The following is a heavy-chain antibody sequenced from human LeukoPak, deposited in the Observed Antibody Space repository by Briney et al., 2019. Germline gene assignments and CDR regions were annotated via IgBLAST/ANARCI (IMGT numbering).Heavy chain of an antibody. CDR2: IYPGDSDT. D-gene: IGHD5-24*01. CDR3: ARINRDGYNLFYFDY. V-gene: IGHV5-51*01. J-gene: IGHJ4*02. Sequence: GESLKISCKGSGYSFTSYWIGWVRQMPGKGLEWMEIIYPGDSDTRYSPSFQGQVTISADKSISTAYLQWSSLKASDTAMYYCARINRDGYNLFYFDYWGQGTLVTVSS. CDR1: GYSFTSYW.